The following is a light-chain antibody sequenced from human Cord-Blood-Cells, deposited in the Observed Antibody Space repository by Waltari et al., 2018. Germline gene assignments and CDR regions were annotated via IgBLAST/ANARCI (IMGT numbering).Light chain of an antibody. Sequence: SYVLTQPPSVSVAPGKTARITCGGNNIGSKSVHWYQQKPGQAPVLVIYYDSDRPSGIPERFSGSNSGNTATLTISGVEAGDEADYYCQVWDSSSDHRVFGGGTKLTVL. CDR3: QVWDSSSDHRV. CDR1: NIGSKS. CDR2: YDS. V-gene: IGLV3-21*04. J-gene: IGLJ3*02.